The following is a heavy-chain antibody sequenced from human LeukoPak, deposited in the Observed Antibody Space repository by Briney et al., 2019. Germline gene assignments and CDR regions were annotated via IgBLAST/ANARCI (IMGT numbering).Heavy chain of an antibody. Sequence: PGGSLRLSCAASGFTFSSYWMHWVRQAPGKGLVWVSRINSDGNSIDYADSVKGRFTISRDNAKNTLYLQMNSLRAEDTAVYYCARGVIAATISYFDYWDQGALVTVSS. V-gene: IGHV3-74*01. CDR3: ARGVIAATISYFDY. J-gene: IGHJ4*02. D-gene: IGHD5-12*01. CDR2: INSDGNSI. CDR1: GFTFSSYW.